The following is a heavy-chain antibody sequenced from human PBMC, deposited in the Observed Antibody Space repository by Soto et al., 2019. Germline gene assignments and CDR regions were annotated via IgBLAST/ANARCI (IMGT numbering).Heavy chain of an antibody. J-gene: IGHJ4*02. V-gene: IGHV3-15*07. CDR1: GFTVSNAW. CDR2: IKGNANGGTI. Sequence: GGSLRLSCAASGFTVSNAWMNWVRQAPGKGLEWVGRIKGNANGGTIDYAAPVKGRFTISRDDSTNTFYLQMNSLRVEDTAVYYCARPTYYYDSSGPPGYWGQGTLVTVSS. D-gene: IGHD3-22*01. CDR3: ARPTYYYDSSGPPGY.